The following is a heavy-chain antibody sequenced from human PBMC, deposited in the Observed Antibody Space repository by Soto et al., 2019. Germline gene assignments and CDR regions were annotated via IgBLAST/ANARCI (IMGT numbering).Heavy chain of an antibody. CDR2: ISYDGSNK. Sequence: SLRLSCAASGFTFSSYGMHWVRQAPGKGLEWVAVISYDGSNKYYADSVKGRFTISRDNSKNTLYLQMNSLRAEDTAVYYCAGAAAPYYYYYYGMDVWGRGTTVTVSS. V-gene: IGHV3-30*03. CDR1: GFTFSSYG. D-gene: IGHD2-2*01. J-gene: IGHJ6*02. CDR3: AGAAAPYYYYYYGMDV.